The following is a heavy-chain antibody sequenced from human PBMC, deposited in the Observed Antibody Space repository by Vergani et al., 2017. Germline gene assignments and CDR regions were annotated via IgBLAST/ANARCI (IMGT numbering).Heavy chain of an antibody. Sequence: QVQLVQSGAEVKKPGASVKVSCKASGYTFTSYGISLVRQAPGQGLEWMGWISAYNGNTDYAQKFQGRVTMTTDTSTSTAYMELRSLRSDATAVYYCARDWYSSGWTDWFDPWGQGTLVTVSS. CDR2: ISAYNGNT. CDR3: ARDWYSSGWTDWFDP. D-gene: IGHD6-19*01. J-gene: IGHJ5*02. V-gene: IGHV1-18*01. CDR1: GYTFTSYG.